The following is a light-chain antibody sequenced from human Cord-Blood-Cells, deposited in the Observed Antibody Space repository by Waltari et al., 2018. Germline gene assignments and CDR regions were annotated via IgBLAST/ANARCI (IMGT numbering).Light chain of an antibody. J-gene: IGKJ4*01. Sequence: AIQLTQSPSSLSASVGDRVTITCRASQGISSALAWYQQKPGKAPKLLIYDASSLESGVPSRFSGSGSGTDFTLTTSSLQPEDFATYYCQQFNSYPPALTFGGGTKVEIK. CDR3: QQFNSYPPALT. CDR2: DAS. CDR1: QGISSA. V-gene: IGKV1-13*02.